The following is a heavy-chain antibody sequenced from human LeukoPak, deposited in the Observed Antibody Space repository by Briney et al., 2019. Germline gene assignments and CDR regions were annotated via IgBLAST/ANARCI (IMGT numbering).Heavy chain of an antibody. V-gene: IGHV3-53*04. D-gene: IGHD2-21*02. Sequence: GGSLRLSCAASGFTVSSNYMSWVRQAPGKGLEWVSVIYSGGSTYYADSVKGRFTISRHNSKNTLYLQMNSLRAEDTAVYYCARDPRKDCGGDCCYYYGVDVWGQGTTVTVSS. CDR2: IYSGGST. CDR1: GFTVSSNY. CDR3: ARDPRKDCGGDCCYYYGVDV. J-gene: IGHJ6*02.